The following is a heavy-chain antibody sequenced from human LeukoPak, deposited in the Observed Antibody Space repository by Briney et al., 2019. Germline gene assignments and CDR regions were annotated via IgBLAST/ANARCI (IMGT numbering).Heavy chain of an antibody. CDR3: AHSISMDFEY. V-gene: IGHV4-4*07. CDR1: GGSVSSNY. Sequence: SETLSLTCTVSGGSVSSNYWNWIRQPAGKGLEWIGRIYNGGTTNYNPSLESRVTISIDRSKNQFSLKMTSVTAADTAVYYCAHSISMDFEYWGQGTLVTVSS. CDR2: IYNGGTT. J-gene: IGHJ4*02. D-gene: IGHD2/OR15-2a*01.